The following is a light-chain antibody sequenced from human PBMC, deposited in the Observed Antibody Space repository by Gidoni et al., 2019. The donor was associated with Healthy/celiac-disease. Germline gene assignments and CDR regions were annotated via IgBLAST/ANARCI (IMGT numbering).Light chain of an antibody. CDR2: EVS. Sequence: QSALTQPPSASGSPGQSVTISCTGTSSDGGGYNYVAWYQQPPGKAPKLMIYEVSKRPSGVPDRFSGSKSGNTASLTVSGLQAEDEADYYCSSYAGSNTVFGGGTKLTVL. CDR1: SSDGGGYNY. CDR3: SSYAGSNTV. V-gene: IGLV2-8*01. J-gene: IGLJ2*01.